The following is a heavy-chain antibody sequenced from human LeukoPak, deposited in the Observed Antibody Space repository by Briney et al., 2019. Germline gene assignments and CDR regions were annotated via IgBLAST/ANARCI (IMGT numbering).Heavy chain of an antibody. CDR1: GGSISSSSYY. CDR3: ARGGRIVATIKLNWFDP. D-gene: IGHD5-12*01. J-gene: IGHJ5*02. Sequence: SETLSLTCTVSGGSISSSSYYWGWIRQPPGKGLEWIGSIYYSGSTYYNPSLKSRVTISVDTSKNQFSLKLSSVTAADTAVYYCARGGRIVATIKLNWFDPWGQGTLVTVSS. CDR2: IYYSGST. V-gene: IGHV4-39*07.